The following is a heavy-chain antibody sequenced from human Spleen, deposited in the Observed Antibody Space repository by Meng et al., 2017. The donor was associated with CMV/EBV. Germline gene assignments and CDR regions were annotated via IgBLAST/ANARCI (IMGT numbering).Heavy chain of an antibody. CDR2: IGTLHDT. J-gene: IGHJ4*02. D-gene: IGHD6-13*01. CDR3: AKDVRPSIAAAGALFAS. Sequence: LSLTCAASGFKFSDYDMHWVRQVTGKGLEWLSAIGTLHDTFYPDSVKGRFTISRDNAKNSLYLQMNSLRPEDMAFYYCAKDVRPSIAAAGALFASWGQGALVTVSS. V-gene: IGHV3-13*01. CDR1: GFKFSDYD.